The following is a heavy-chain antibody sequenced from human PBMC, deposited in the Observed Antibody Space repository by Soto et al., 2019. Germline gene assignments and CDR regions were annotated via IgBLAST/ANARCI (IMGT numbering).Heavy chain of an antibody. D-gene: IGHD5-12*01. J-gene: IGHJ6*03. CDR2: MNPNSGNT. V-gene: IGHV1-8*01. Sequence: GASVKVSCTASGYTFASYDISWVRQATGQGLEWMGWMNPNSGNTGYAQKFQGRVTMTRNTSISTAYVELSSLRSEDTAVYYCARGCGFRRGYSGYATRGSYYYYMDVWGKGTTVTVSS. CDR3: ARGCGFRRGYSGYATRGSYYYYMDV. CDR1: GYTFASYD.